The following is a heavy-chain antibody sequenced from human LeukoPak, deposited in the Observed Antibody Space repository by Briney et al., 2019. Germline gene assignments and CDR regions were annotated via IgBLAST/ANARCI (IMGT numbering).Heavy chain of an antibody. V-gene: IGHV3-23*01. J-gene: IGHJ4*02. CDR1: GFTFSSYA. CDR2: ISGSGGST. D-gene: IGHD3-22*01. CDR3: ARDQRGYYDSSGYHHFDY. Sequence: GGSLRLSCAASGFTFSSYAMSWVRQAPGKGLEWVSAISGSGGSTYYADSVKGRFTISRDNAKNSLYLQMNSLRAEDTAVYYCARDQRGYYDSSGYHHFDYWGQGTLVTVSS.